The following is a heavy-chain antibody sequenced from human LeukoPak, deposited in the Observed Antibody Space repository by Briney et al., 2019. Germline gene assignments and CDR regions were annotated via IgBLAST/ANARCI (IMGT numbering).Heavy chain of an antibody. CDR1: GFTFSSYA. CDR3: ARGSTYSSGWYTGFDY. J-gene: IGHJ4*02. D-gene: IGHD6-19*01. V-gene: IGHV3-23*01. Sequence: GGSLRLSCAASGFTFSSYAMNWVRQAPGKGLQWVSSISDSGDSTYYADSVTGRVTISRDTYKYTLFLQMNSLRAEDTAVYYCARGSTYSSGWYTGFDYWGQGTLVTVSS. CDR2: ISDSGDST.